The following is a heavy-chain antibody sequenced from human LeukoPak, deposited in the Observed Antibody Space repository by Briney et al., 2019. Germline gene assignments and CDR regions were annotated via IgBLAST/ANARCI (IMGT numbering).Heavy chain of an antibody. CDR3: ARAYRPQNYYDSSGYRY. Sequence: ASVKVSCKASGYTFTGYYMHWVRQAPGQGLEWMGWINPNSGGTNYAQKFQGRVTMTRDTSISTAYMELSRLRSDDTAVYYCARAYRPQNYYDSSGYRYWGQGTLVTVSS. V-gene: IGHV1-2*02. CDR2: INPNSGGT. J-gene: IGHJ4*02. CDR1: GYTFTGYY. D-gene: IGHD3-22*01.